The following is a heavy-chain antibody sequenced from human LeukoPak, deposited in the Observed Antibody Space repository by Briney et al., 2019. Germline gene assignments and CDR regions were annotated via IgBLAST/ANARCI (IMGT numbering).Heavy chain of an antibody. V-gene: IGHV1-69*06. CDR3: ARDLESLWGSYRFFGYGGAFDI. CDR2: IIPIFGTA. D-gene: IGHD3-16*02. CDR1: GGTFSSYA. J-gene: IGHJ3*02. Sequence: GASVKVSCKASGGTFSSYAISWVRQAPGQGLEWMGGIIPIFGTANYAQKFQGRVTITADKSTSTAYMELSSLRSEDTAVYYCARDLESLWGSYRFFGYGGAFDIWGQGTMVTVSS.